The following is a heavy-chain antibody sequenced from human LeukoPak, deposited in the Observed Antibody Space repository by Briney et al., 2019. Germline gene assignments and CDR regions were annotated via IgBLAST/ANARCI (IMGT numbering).Heavy chain of an antibody. CDR2: ISSSSSYI. CDR1: GFTFSSYS. D-gene: IGHD2-2*01. V-gene: IGHV3-21*01. Sequence: GGSLRLSCAASGFTFSSYSMNWVRQAPGKGLEWVSSISSSSSYIYYADSVKGRFTISRDNAKNSLYLQMNSLRAEDTAVYYCARATYCSNTSCPEAFDIWGQGTMVTVSS. CDR3: ARATYCSNTSCPEAFDI. J-gene: IGHJ3*02.